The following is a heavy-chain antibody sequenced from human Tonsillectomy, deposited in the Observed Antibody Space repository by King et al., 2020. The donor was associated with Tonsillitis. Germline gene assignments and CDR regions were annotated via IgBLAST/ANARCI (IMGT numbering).Heavy chain of an antibody. CDR1: GGXIXSGDYY. Sequence: LQLQESGPGLVKPSQTLSLTCIVSGGXIXSGDYYWSWIRQPPGKGLEWIGYIYXXGSTYSNPXLKSRVNISVDTSKNQFSLKLSSVTAADTAVYYCAXXXXXXXDSXXXXTLVTXXS. CDR3: AXXXXXXXDS. CDR2: IYXXGST. J-gene: IGHJ5*01. V-gene: IGHV4-30-4*01.